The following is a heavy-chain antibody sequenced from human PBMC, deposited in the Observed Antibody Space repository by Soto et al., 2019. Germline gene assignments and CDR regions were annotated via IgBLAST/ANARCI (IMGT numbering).Heavy chain of an antibody. CDR1: GFTFSSYA. Sequence: GXSLRLSCAASGFTFSSYAMSWVRQAPVNGLEWVSAISGSGGSTYYADSVKGRFTISRDNSKNTLYLQMNSLRAEDTAVYYCAKDRPYCSGGSCSAYYFDYWGQGTLVTVSS. V-gene: IGHV3-23*01. D-gene: IGHD2-15*01. J-gene: IGHJ4*02. CDR2: ISGSGGST. CDR3: AKDRPYCSGGSCSAYYFDY.